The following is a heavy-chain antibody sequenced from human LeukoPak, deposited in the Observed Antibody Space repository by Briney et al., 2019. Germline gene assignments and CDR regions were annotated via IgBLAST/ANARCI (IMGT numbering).Heavy chain of an antibody. V-gene: IGHV1-2*02. CDR3: ARDSPYSSSWYTPPGMDV. J-gene: IGHJ6*02. CDR1: GYTFTGYY. CDR2: INPNSGGT. D-gene: IGHD6-13*01. Sequence: ASVKVSCKASGYTFTGYYMHWVRQAPGQGLEWMGWINPNSGGTNYAQKFQGRVTMTRDTSISTAYMELSRLRSDDPAVYYCARDSPYSSSWYTPPGMDVWGQGTTVTVSS.